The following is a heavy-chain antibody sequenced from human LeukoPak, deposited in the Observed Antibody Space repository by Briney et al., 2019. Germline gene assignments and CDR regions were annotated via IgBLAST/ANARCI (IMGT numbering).Heavy chain of an antibody. V-gene: IGHV3-48*03. D-gene: IGHD2-15*01. Sequence: PGGSLRLSCAASGFTFSSYEMNWVRQAPGKGLEWVSYISSSGSTIYYADSVKGRFTISRDNAKNSLYLQMNSVRAEDTAVYYCARDSCSGGSCYSGWFDPWGQGTLVTVSS. CDR3: ARDSCSGGSCYSGWFDP. CDR2: ISSSGSTI. CDR1: GFTFSSYE. J-gene: IGHJ5*02.